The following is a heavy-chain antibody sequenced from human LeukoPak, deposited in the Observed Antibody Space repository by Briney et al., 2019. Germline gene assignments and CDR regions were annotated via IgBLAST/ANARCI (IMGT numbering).Heavy chain of an antibody. CDR1: GYTFTGYY. V-gene: IGHV1-2*02. D-gene: IGHD2-2*01. CDR3: AILEDIVVVPAARKAYDAFDI. J-gene: IGHJ3*02. CDR2: INPNSGGT. Sequence: ASVKVSCKASGYTFTGYYIHWVRQAPGQGLEWMGWINPNSGGTNYAQKFQGRVTMTRDTSISTACMELSRLRSDDTAVYYCAILEDIVVVPAARKAYDAFDIWGQGTMVTVSS.